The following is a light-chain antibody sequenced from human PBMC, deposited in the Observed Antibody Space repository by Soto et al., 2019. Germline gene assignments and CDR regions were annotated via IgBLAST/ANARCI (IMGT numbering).Light chain of an antibody. CDR3: QQRSNWQT. V-gene: IGKV1-27*01. J-gene: IGKJ1*01. CDR1: QGISKY. Sequence: DIQMTQSPSSLSASVGDRVTITCRASQGISKYLAWYQQKPGKVPKLLIYAASTLQSGVPSRFSGSGSGTDFTLTISSLEPEDFAVYYCQQRSNWQTFGQGTKVDI. CDR2: AAS.